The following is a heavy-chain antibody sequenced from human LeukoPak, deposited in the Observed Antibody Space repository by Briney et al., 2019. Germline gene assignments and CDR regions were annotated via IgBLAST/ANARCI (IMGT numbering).Heavy chain of an antibody. J-gene: IGHJ4*02. CDR2: ISANSGDT. CDR3: ARDKRYAFDN. D-gene: IGHD3-9*01. CDR1: GYTFSSHG. Sequence: GASVKVSCKTAGYTFSSHGSSWVRQSPGKGLEWMVWISANSGDTKFAQKFQGRVTMTTETSTNTAYMELRSLRFDDTAIYYCARDKRYAFDNWGQGTLVSVSS. V-gene: IGHV1-18*01.